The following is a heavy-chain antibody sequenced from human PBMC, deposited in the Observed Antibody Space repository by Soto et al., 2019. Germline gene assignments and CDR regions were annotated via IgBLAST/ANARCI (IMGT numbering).Heavy chain of an antibody. Sequence: PSRTLSLTCAISGDSVSSNSAAWNWIRQSPSRGLEWLGRTYYRSKWYNDYAVSVKSRITINPDTSKNQFSLQLNSVTPEDTAVYYCAREFGPVAGTYYYGMDVWGQGTTVTVSS. CDR3: AREFGPVAGTYYYGMDV. V-gene: IGHV6-1*01. CDR2: TYYRSKWYN. D-gene: IGHD6-19*01. CDR1: GDSVSSNSAA. J-gene: IGHJ6*02.